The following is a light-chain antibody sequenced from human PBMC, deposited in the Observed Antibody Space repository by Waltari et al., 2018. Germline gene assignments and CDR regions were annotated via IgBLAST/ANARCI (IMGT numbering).Light chain of an antibody. Sequence: QLVLTQSPSASASLGASVKLTCTLSSGHSSNVIAWLQQQPEKGPRFLMKVNSDGSHRKGDEIPDRFSGSSSGAERYLSISSLQSEDEADYFCQTGGHGTWAFGGGTKLTVL. V-gene: IGLV4-69*01. CDR1: SGHSSNV. CDR3: QTGGHGTWA. CDR2: VNSDGSH. J-gene: IGLJ3*02.